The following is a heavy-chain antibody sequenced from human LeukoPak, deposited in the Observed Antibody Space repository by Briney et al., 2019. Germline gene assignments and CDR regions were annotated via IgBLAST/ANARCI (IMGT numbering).Heavy chain of an antibody. Sequence: SGGSLRLSCAASGFTSSSHAMPRVRQAPGKGLERVAGISYDRSNKYYADSVKRRFTISRDNSKNTLYLQMNSLRAEDTGVYYCARGTPSSSGWLYYGMDVWGQGTTVTVSS. J-gene: IGHJ6*02. CDR2: ISYDRSNK. D-gene: IGHD6-19*01. CDR1: GFTSSSHA. V-gene: IGHV3-30-3*01. CDR3: ARGTPSSSGWLYYGMDV.